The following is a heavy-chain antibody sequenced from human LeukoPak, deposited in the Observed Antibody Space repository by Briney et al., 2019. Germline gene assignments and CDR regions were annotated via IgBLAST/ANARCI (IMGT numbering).Heavy chain of an antibody. J-gene: IGHJ4*02. CDR1: GFTVTTLA. D-gene: IGHD1-26*01. CDR3: AKGPTDSCWEKLHD. CDR2: IGESDGRT. V-gene: IGHV3-23*01. Sequence: GGSLRLSCAASGFTVTTLAMTWVRQAPGKGLEWVSVIGESDGRTYYADSVKGRFTISRDESKNTLYLQMNSLRAEDTAVYYCAKGPTDSCWEKLHDWGQGALVTVSS.